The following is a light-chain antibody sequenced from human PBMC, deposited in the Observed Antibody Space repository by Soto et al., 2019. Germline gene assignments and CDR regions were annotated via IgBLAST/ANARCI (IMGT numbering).Light chain of an antibody. J-gene: IGKJ4*01. CDR2: GAS. CDR1: QSVSSD. V-gene: IGKV3D-15*01. Sequence: EIVMTQSPATLSASIGERATLSCRASQSVSSDLAWYHQKPGKAPRLLIYGASTRATGIPDRLSGSGSGTDFTLTISRLEPEDFAVYYCQQYDNWPRTFGGGTKVDIK. CDR3: QQYDNWPRT.